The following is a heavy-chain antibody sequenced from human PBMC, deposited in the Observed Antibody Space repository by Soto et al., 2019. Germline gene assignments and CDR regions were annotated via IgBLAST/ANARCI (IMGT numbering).Heavy chain of an antibody. V-gene: IGHV3-11*01. CDR3: ARVRFGEWGYAMDV. CDR1: GLTFSDCY. J-gene: IGHJ6*02. CDR2: ISSSGSSI. Sequence: QVQLVESGGGLVKPGGSLRLSCAASGLTFSDCYMNWIRQAPGKGLEWVSYISSSGSSINYAGSVKGRFTISRDNAKNSLYLQMNGLRAADTAMYYCARVRFGEWGYAMDVWGQGTTVTVSS. D-gene: IGHD3-10*01.